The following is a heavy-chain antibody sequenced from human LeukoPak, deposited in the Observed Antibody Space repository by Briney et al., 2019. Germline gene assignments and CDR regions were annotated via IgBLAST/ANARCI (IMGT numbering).Heavy chain of an antibody. V-gene: IGHV3-74*01. CDR2: INSDGSNT. CDR1: GFSFSSYW. J-gene: IGHJ3*02. CDR3: VRWGLGKGEAFDI. D-gene: IGHD3-10*01. Sequence: GGSLRLSCAASGFSFSSYWMHWVRQVPGKGLVWVSRINSDGSNTNYADSVKGRFTISRDNANNTLYLQMNSLRAEDTAVYYCVRWGLGKGEAFDIWGQGTMVTVSS.